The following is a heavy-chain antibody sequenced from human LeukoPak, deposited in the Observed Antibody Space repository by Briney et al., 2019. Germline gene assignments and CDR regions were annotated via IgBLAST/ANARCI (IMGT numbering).Heavy chain of an antibody. J-gene: IGHJ5*02. CDR1: GYTFTSYG. CDR3: ARVLMVRGVNNWFDP. V-gene: IGHV1-18*01. D-gene: IGHD3-10*01. Sequence: ASVKVSCKASGYTFTSYGISWVRQAPGQGLEWMGWISAYNGNTNYAQKLQGRVTMTTDTSTSTAYMELRSLRSDDTAVYYCARVLMVRGVNNWFDPWGQGTLVTVPS. CDR2: ISAYNGNT.